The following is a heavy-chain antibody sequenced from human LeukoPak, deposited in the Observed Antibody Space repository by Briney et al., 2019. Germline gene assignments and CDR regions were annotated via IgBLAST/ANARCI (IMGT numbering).Heavy chain of an antibody. D-gene: IGHD6-25*01. Sequence: GGSLRLSCAASGFTFSSYAMSWVRQAPGKGLEWVSAISGSGGSTYYADSVKGRFTISRDNSKNTLYLQMNSLRVEDTAVYYCARDRHIAAAGYDYWGQGTLVTVSS. CDR1: GFTFSSYA. J-gene: IGHJ4*02. CDR2: ISGSGGST. V-gene: IGHV3-23*01. CDR3: ARDRHIAAAGYDY.